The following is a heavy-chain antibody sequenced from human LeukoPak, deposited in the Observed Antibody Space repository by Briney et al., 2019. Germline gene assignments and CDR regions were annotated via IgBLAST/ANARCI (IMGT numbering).Heavy chain of an antibody. CDR3: AREWVSGYYYGMDV. D-gene: IGHD1-26*01. CDR1: GYTLTSYY. Sequence: ASVKVSCKVSGYTLTSYYMHWVRQAPGHGLEWMGIINPSGGSTSSAQKFQGRVTMSRDTSTSTVYMELSSLRSEDTAVYYCAREWVSGYYYGMDVWGQGTTVTVSS. V-gene: IGHV1-46*01. J-gene: IGHJ6*02. CDR2: INPSGGST.